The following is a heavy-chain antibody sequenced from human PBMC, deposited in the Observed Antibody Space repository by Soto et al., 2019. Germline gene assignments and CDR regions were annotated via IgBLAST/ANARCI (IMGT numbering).Heavy chain of an antibody. Sequence: PGGSLRLSCAASGFTCDDYAMHWVWQAPGKGLEWVSGISWNSGSIGYADSVKGRFTISRDNAKNSLYLQMNSLRAEDTALYYCAKDTAVAGPFEYWGQGTLVTVSS. CDR2: ISWNSGSI. V-gene: IGHV3-9*01. CDR3: AKDTAVAGPFEY. D-gene: IGHD6-19*01. J-gene: IGHJ4*02. CDR1: GFTCDDYA.